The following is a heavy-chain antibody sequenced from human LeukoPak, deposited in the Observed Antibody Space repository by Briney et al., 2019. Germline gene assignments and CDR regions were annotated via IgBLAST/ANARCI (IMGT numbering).Heavy chain of an antibody. CDR1: GFSFNTYW. D-gene: IGHD3-10*01. J-gene: IGHJ4*02. Sequence: GGSLRLSCAASGFSFNTYWMTWVRQAPGKGLEWVANIKQDGSEENYADSVKGRFTISRDNPQKSLYLQMDALRAEDTAVYYCAGGITMVRGGDHWGQGTLVTVPS. CDR2: IKQDGSEE. CDR3: AGGITMVRGGDH. V-gene: IGHV3-7*04.